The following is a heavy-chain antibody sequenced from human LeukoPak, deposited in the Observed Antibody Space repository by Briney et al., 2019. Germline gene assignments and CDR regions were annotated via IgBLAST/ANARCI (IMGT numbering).Heavy chain of an antibody. V-gene: IGHV3-48*03. D-gene: IGHD3-10*01. CDR2: ISSSGSTI. J-gene: IGHJ4*02. CDR3: ARVRGVTPDY. CDR1: GFTFSSYE. Sequence: GGSLRLSCAASGFTFSSYEMNWVRQAPGKGLEWVSYISSSGSTIYYADSVKGRFTISRDNAKNSLYLQMNSLRAEYTAVYYCARVRGVTPDYWGQGTLVTVSS.